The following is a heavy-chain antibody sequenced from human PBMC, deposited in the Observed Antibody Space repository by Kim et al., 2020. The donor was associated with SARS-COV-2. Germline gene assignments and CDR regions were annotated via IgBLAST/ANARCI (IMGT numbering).Heavy chain of an antibody. D-gene: IGHD2-2*01. J-gene: IGHJ6*02. V-gene: IGHV1-46*01. CDR1: GYTFTSYY. CDR2: INPSGGST. Sequence: ASVKVSCKASGYTFTSYYMHWVRQAPGQGLEWMGIINPSGGSTSYAQKFQGRVTMTRDTSTSTVYMELSSLRSEDTAVYYCARDIVVVPAAKGGGMDVWGQGTTVTVSS. CDR3: ARDIVVVPAAKGGGMDV.